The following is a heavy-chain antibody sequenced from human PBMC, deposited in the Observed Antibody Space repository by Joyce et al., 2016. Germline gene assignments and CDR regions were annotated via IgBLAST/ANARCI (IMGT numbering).Heavy chain of an antibody. Sequence: EVQLVESGGGLAKPGGSLRLSCAASGFTVDGYSVDWVRQVPGKGLDWVASISSNRKYIYYADSVKGRFTISRDNAKNSLYLEMNRLRVEDTAVYYCAKESSKGYFFDFWGQGTLVTVSS. CDR3: AKESSKGYFFDF. CDR1: GFTVDGYS. V-gene: IGHV3-21*01. D-gene: IGHD2-15*01. CDR2: ISSNRKYI. J-gene: IGHJ4*02.